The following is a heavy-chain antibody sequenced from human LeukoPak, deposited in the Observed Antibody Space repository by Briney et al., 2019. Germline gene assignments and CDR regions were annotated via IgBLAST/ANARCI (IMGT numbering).Heavy chain of an antibody. CDR1: AYTFTSYY. CDR2: IDIKNGDT. D-gene: IGHD2-15*01. V-gene: IGHV1-2*02. CDR3: ASEAYYIGGRCSVHWAAC. Sequence: ASVKVSCKASAYTFTSYYMQWVREPPGQGLEWMGWIDIKNGDTKYAQKFQSRLTITSDTSIGIAYLELRSLISDDTAVYSCASEAYYIGGRCSVHWAACRGQGIPVTVSS. J-gene: IGHJ4*02.